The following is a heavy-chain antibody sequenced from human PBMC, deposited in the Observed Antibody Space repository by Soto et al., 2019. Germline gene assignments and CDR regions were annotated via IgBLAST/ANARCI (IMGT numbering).Heavy chain of an antibody. CDR1: GGSISSYY. J-gene: IGHJ4*02. Sequence: SETLSLTCTVSGGSISSYYWSWIRQPPGKGLEWIGYIYYSGSTNYNPSLKSRVTISVDTSKNQFSLKLGSVTAAGTAVYYCAAVDTAMVTLGDWGQGTRVTVSS. V-gene: IGHV4-59*01. CDR3: AAVDTAMVTLGD. CDR2: IYYSGST. D-gene: IGHD5-18*01.